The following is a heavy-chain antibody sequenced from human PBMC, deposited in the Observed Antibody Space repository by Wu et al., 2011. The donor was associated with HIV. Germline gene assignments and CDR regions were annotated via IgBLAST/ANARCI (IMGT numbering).Heavy chain of an antibody. CDR3: ARGTDSHYYYYYYMDV. CDR2: INPDSGGT. J-gene: IGHJ6*03. CDR1: GYTFTGYY. Sequence: QVQLVQPGAEVKKPGASVKVSCKASGYTFTGYYIHWVRQAPGQGLEWMGWINPDSGGTNYAQKFQGRVTMTRDTSITTAYMELSRLRSDDTAVYYCARGTDSHYYYYYYMDVWGKGTTVTVSS. V-gene: IGHV1-2*02. D-gene: IGHD3-22*01.